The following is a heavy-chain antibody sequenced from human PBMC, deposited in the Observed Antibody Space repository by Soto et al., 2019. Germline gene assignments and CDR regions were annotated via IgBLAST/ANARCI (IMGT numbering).Heavy chain of an antibody. D-gene: IGHD6-19*01. V-gene: IGHV6-1*01. CDR1: GDSVSSNSAA. J-gene: IGHJ3*02. CDR3: ARDKHSSAWYDGLGAFDI. CDR2: TYYRSKWYN. Sequence: SQTLSLTCAISGDSVSSNSAAWNWIRQSPSRGLEWLGRTYYRSKWYNDYAVSVKSRITINPDTSKNQFSLQLNSVTPEDTAVYYCARDKHSSAWYDGLGAFDIWGQATMVTVSS.